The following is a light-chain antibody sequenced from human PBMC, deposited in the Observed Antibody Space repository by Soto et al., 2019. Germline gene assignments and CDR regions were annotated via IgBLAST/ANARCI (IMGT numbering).Light chain of an antibody. J-gene: IGKJ4*01. CDR1: QSVNSN. CDR3: QQYENWPPLT. Sequence: EIVMTQSPANLSVSPGERATLSCRASQSVNSNLAWHQQKPGQAPRLLIFGASTRATGIPARFSGSGSGTEFTLTISSLQSEDIGVYYCQQYENWPPLTFGGGTKVEIK. CDR2: GAS. V-gene: IGKV3-15*01.